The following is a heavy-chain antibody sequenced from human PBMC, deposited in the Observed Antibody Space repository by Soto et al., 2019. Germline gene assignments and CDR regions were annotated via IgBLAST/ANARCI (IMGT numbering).Heavy chain of an antibody. CDR2: IYYSGST. V-gene: IGHV4-59*01. J-gene: IGHJ3*02. CDR1: GGSISSYY. Sequence: PSETLSLTCTVSGGSISSYYWSWIRQPPGKGLEWIAYIYYSGSTNYNPSLKSRVTISVDTSKNQFSLKLNSVTAADTAVYYCARGTDAFDMRGQGTMVTVSS. CDR3: ARGTDAFDM.